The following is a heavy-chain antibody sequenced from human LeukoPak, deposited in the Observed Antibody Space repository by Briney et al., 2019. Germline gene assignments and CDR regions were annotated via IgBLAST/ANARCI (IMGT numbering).Heavy chain of an antibody. CDR2: ISSSSSYI. D-gene: IGHD5-12*01. V-gene: IGHV3-21*01. J-gene: IGHJ4*02. CDR3: ARDIHGYSGPHDY. CDR1: GFTFSSYS. Sequence: PGGSLRLSCAASGFTFSSYSMNWVRQAPGKGLEWVSSISSSSSYIYYADSVKGRFTISRDRAKNSLYLQMNSLRAEDTAVYYCARDIHGYSGPHDYWGQGTLVTVSS.